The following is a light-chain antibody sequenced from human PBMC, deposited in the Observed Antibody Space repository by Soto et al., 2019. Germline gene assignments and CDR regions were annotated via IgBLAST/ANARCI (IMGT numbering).Light chain of an antibody. J-gene: IGKJ2*01. V-gene: IGKV3-11*01. Sequence: EIVLTQSPATLSLSPGEGATLPCRASQSVNRYLAWYQQKPGQAPRLLVYDASSRAIGTPARFIGSGSGTDFSLTISSLEPEDSAVYYCQQRSNWPPGYTFGQGTKVDIK. CDR1: QSVNRY. CDR3: QQRSNWPPGYT. CDR2: DAS.